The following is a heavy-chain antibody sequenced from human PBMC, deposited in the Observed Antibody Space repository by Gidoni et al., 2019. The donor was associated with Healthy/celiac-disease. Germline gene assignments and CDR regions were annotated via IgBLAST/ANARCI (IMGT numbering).Heavy chain of an antibody. J-gene: IGHJ6*03. CDR2: IYYSGST. Sequence: QVQLQESGPGLVKPSETLSLTCTVSGGSISSYYWSWIRQPPGKGLEWIGYIYYSGSTNYNPSLKSRVTISVDTSKNQCSLKLSSVTAADTAVYYCARAAGGYDFWSGYPTPAQYYMDVWGKGTTVTVSS. CDR1: GGSISSYY. V-gene: IGHV4-59*01. D-gene: IGHD3-3*01. CDR3: ARAAGGYDFWSGYPTPAQYYMDV.